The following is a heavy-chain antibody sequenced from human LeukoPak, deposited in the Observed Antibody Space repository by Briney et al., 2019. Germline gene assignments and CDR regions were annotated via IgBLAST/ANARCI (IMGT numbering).Heavy chain of an antibody. J-gene: IGHJ6*02. V-gene: IGHV4-39*01. CDR2: IYYSGST. CDR3: ASLTASGDV. Sequence: SETLSLTCTVSGGSISSSSYYWGWIRQPPGKGLEWIGSIYYSGSTYYNPSLKSRVTISVDTSKNQFSLKLSSVTAADTVVYYCASLTASGDVWGQGTTVTVSS. CDR1: GGSISSSSYY. D-gene: IGHD3-10*01.